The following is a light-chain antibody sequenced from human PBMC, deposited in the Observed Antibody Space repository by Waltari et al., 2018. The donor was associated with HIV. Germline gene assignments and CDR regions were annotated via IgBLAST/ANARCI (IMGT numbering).Light chain of an antibody. CDR3: QQYYSTPLT. V-gene: IGKV4-1*01. CDR1: QSVLYSSNNKNY. CDR2: WAS. J-gene: IGKJ4*01. Sequence: DIVMNQSPDSLAVSLGGRATINCKSSQSVLYSSNNKNYLAWYQQKQGQSPKLLIYWASTREFGVPDRFSGSGSGTDFTLTISSLQAEDVAVYYCQQYYSTPLTFGGGTKVEIK.